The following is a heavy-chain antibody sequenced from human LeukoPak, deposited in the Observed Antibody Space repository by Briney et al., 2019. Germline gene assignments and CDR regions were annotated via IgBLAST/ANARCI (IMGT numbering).Heavy chain of an antibody. J-gene: IGHJ6*03. CDR2: IKQDGSEK. Sequence: GGSLRLSCAASGFTFSSYWMSWVRQAPGKGLEWVANIKQDGSEKYYVDSVKGRFTISRDNSKNTLYLQMNSLRAEDTAVYYCAKPPGYCSSTSCYADYYYYMDVWGKGTTVTVSS. CDR3: AKPPGYCSSTSCYADYYYYMDV. V-gene: IGHV3-7*03. D-gene: IGHD2-2*01. CDR1: GFTFSSYW.